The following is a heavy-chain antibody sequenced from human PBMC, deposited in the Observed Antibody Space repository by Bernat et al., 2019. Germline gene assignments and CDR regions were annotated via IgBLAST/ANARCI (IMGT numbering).Heavy chain of an antibody. CDR3: ARVFYGGNSDNWFDP. CDR1: GGSISSGDYY. Sequence: QVQLQESGPGLVKPSQTLSLTCTVSGGSISSGDYYWSWIRQPPGKGLEWIGYIYYSGSTYYNPSLKSRVTISVNTSKNQFSLKLSSVTAADTAVYYCARVFYGGNSDNWFDPWGQGTLVTVSS. J-gene: IGHJ5*02. D-gene: IGHD4-23*01. CDR2: IYYSGST. V-gene: IGHV4-30-4*01.